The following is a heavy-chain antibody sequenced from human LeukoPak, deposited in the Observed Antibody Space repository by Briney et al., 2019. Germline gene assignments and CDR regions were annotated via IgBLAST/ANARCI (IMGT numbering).Heavy chain of an antibody. CDR3: VGRRTSAAGNF. D-gene: IGHD6-13*01. CDR2: INRGGREE. J-gene: IGHJ4*02. CDR1: GFTFSNYW. Sequence: PGGSLRLSCAASGFTFSNYWMNWVRQAPGKGLQWVANINRGGREEYYVDSVKGRFTISRDNAKNSLSLQMSSLRAEDTAVYYCVGRRTSAAGNFWGQGTLVTVSS. V-gene: IGHV3-7*01.